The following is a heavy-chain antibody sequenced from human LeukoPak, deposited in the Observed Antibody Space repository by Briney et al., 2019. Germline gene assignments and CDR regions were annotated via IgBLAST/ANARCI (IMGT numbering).Heavy chain of an antibody. Sequence: SETLSLTCTVSGGSISSYYWSWIRQPPGKGLEWIGYIYYSGSTNYNPSLKSRVTISVDTSKNQFSLKLSSVTAADTAVYCCARSVSSGWGPKFDYWGQGTLVTVSS. D-gene: IGHD6-19*01. V-gene: IGHV4-59*12. CDR2: IYYSGST. J-gene: IGHJ4*02. CDR3: ARSVSSGWGPKFDY. CDR1: GGSISSYY.